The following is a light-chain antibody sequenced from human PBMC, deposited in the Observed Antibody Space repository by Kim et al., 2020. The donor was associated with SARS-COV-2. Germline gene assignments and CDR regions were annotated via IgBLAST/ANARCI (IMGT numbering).Light chain of an antibody. J-gene: IGLJ1*01. CDR1: SSDVGGYNY. Sequence: QSITISCPGTSSDVGGYNYVSCYQQHPGKAPKLMIYDVSKRPSGVSNRFSGSKSDNTASLTISGLQAEDEADYYCSSYTSSSTYVFGTGTKVTVL. CDR2: DVS. CDR3: SSYTSSSTYV. V-gene: IGLV2-14*04.